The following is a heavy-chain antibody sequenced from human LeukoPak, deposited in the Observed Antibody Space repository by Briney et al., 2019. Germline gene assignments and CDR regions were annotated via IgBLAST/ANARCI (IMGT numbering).Heavy chain of an antibody. CDR1: GDTFTGYY. CDR3: ARDPGIAAAGTRDSYYYGMDV. V-gene: IGHV1-18*04. J-gene: IGHJ6*02. D-gene: IGHD6-13*01. Sequence: GASVKVSCKASGDTFTGYYMHWVRLAPGQGLEWMGWISAYNGNTNYAQKLQGRVTMTTDTSTSTAYMELRSLRSDDTAVYYCARDPGIAAAGTRDSYYYGMDVWGQGTTVTVSS. CDR2: ISAYNGNT.